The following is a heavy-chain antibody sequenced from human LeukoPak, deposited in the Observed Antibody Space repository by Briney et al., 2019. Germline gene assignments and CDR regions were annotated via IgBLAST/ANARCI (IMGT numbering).Heavy chain of an antibody. CDR2: ISWNSGSI. CDR1: GFTFDDYA. J-gene: IGHJ4*02. Sequence: GGSLRLSCAASGFTFDDYAMHWARQAPGKGLEWVSGISWNSGSIGYADSVKGRFTISRDNAKNSLYLQMNSLRAEDTAVYYCARDLVSVEMATIETGPQYYFDYWGQGTLVTVSS. V-gene: IGHV3-9*01. CDR3: ARDLVSVEMATIETGPQYYFDY. D-gene: IGHD5-24*01.